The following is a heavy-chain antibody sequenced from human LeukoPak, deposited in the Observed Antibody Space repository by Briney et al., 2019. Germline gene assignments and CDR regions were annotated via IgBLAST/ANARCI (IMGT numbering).Heavy chain of an antibody. V-gene: IGHV3-7*01. CDR1: GFTFSSYW. CDR2: IKQDGSEK. J-gene: IGHJ6*03. D-gene: IGHD2-2*01. Sequence: GGSLRLSCAASGFTFSSYWMSWVRQAPGKGLEWVANIKQDGSEKYYVDSVKGRFTISRDNAKNSLYLQMNSLRAEDTAVYYCARAAGSCSSTSCYDYYMDVWGKGTTVTVSS. CDR3: ARAAGSCSSTSCYDYYMDV.